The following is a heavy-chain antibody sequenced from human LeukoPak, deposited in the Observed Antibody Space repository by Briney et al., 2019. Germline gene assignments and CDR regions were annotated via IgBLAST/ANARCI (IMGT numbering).Heavy chain of an antibody. Sequence: GGSLRLSCAASGFTFSSYWMHWVRQAPGTGLVWVSRINSDGSSTSYADSVKGRFTISRDNAKNTLYLQMNSLRAEDTAVYNCARDYSSGWYSWFDPWGQGTLVTVSS. CDR1: GFTFSSYW. CDR2: INSDGSST. D-gene: IGHD6-19*01. J-gene: IGHJ5*02. V-gene: IGHV3-74*01. CDR3: ARDYSSGWYSWFDP.